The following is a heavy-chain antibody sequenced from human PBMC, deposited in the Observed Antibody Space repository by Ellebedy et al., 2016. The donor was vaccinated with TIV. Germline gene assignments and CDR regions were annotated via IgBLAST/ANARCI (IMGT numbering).Heavy chain of an antibody. CDR2: ISGSGGST. Sequence: PGGSLKLSCAASGFTFSSYAMSWVPQAPGKGLEWVSAISGSGGSTYYADSVKGRFTITSDNSKNTLYLQLNSLSAEDKAVYYCAKEGITGVGGGEAFDIWGQGTMVTVSS. CDR3: AKEGITGVGGGEAFDI. CDR1: GFTFSSYA. J-gene: IGHJ3*02. V-gene: IGHV3-23*01. D-gene: IGHD1-20*01.